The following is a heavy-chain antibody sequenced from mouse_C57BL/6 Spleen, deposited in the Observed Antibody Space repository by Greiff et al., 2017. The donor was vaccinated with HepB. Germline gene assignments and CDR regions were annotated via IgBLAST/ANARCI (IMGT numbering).Heavy chain of an antibody. CDR2: INPNNGGT. CDR3: ARYSFYDYDGFAY. CDR1: GYTFTDYN. J-gene: IGHJ3*01. Sequence: EVQVVESGPELVKPGASVKMSCKASGYTFTDYNMHWVKQSHGKSLEWIGYINPNNGGTSYNQKFKGKATLTVNKSSSTAYMELRSLTSEDSAVYYCARYSFYDYDGFAYWGQGTLVTVSA. D-gene: IGHD2-4*01. V-gene: IGHV1-22*01.